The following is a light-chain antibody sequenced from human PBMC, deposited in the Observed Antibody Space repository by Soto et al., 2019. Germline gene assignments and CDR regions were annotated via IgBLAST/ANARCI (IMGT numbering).Light chain of an antibody. CDR3: QQSYSTPWK. Sequence: MQQTKYTSSLSASVGDRVTITCRASQSISSYLNWYQQKPGKATKLLIYAASSLQSAVPSRISCSGSGTDFTLTISSXQPEDFATYYCQQSYSTPWKFGQGTKV. CDR1: QSISSY. J-gene: IGKJ1*01. CDR2: AAS. V-gene: IGKV1-39*01.